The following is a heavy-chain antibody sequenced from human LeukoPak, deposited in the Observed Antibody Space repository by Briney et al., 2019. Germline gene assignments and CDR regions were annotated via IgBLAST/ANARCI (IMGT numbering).Heavy chain of an antibody. J-gene: IGHJ4*02. CDR3: ASSFRAGPTRGLFGY. CDR1: GGSISSYY. Sequence: SETLSLTCTVSGGSISSYYWSWIRQPPGKGLEWIGYIYYRGNTDDNPTLKSRVTISVDTSKNQFSLKLTSVTAADRAVYFCASSFRAGPTRGLFGYWGQGKLVTVSS. CDR2: IYYRGNT. D-gene: IGHD3-10*01. V-gene: IGHV4-59*08.